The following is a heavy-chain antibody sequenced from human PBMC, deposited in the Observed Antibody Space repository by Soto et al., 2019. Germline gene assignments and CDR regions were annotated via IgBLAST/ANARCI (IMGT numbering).Heavy chain of an antibody. CDR1: GFTFSNYA. CDR2: ISGRGGNT. CDR3: AKDLGYYFDTGGYYYFDS. D-gene: IGHD3-22*01. Sequence: EVQLLESGGGLLQPGGSLRLSCAASGFTFSNYAMSWVRQAPGKGLEWVSTISGRGGNTFYADSVKGRFTISRDNSKNTLYLQMNSLRAEDTAVYYCAKDLGYYFDTGGYYYFDSWGQGTLVIVSS. J-gene: IGHJ4*02. V-gene: IGHV3-23*01.